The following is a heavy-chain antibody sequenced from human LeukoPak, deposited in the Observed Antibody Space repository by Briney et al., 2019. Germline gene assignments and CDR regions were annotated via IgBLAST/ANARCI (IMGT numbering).Heavy chain of an antibody. V-gene: IGHV4-39*01. CDR3: ASILVGPSPEYYYDSSGYYPYYFDY. CDR2: IYYSGST. Sequence: SETLSLTCTVSGGSISSSSYYWGWIRQPPGKGLEWIGSIYYSGSTYYNPSLKSRVTISVDTSKNQFSLKLSSVTAADTAVYYCASILVGPSPEYYYDSSGYYPYYFDYWGQGTLVTVSS. CDR1: GGSISSSSYY. D-gene: IGHD3-22*01. J-gene: IGHJ4*02.